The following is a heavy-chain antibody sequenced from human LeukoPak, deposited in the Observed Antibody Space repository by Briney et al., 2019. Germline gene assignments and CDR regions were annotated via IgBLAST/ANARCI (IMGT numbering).Heavy chain of an antibody. J-gene: IGHJ4*02. CDR3: ARSISHYYDSSGYDY. CDR1: GFTVSSNY. CDR2: IYSGGST. Sequence: GGSLRLFCAASGFTVSSNYMSWVRQAPGKGLEWVSVIYSGGSTYYADSVKGRFTISRDNSKNTLYLQMNSLRAEDTAVYYCARSISHYYDSSGYDYWGQGTLVTVSS. D-gene: IGHD3-22*01. V-gene: IGHV3-53*01.